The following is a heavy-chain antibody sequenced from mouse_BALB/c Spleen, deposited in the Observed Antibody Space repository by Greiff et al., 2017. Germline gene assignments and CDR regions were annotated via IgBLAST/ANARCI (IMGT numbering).Heavy chain of an antibody. CDR3: ARAGYGSSPYAMDY. Sequence: EVKLQESGPGLVKPSQSLSLTCSVTGYSITSGYYWNWIRQFPGNKLEWMGYISYDGSNNYNPSLKNRISITRDTSKNQFFLKLNSVTTEDTATYYCARAGYGSSPYAMDYWGQGTSVTVSS. D-gene: IGHD1-1*01. CDR2: ISYDGSN. J-gene: IGHJ4*01. CDR1: GYSITSGYY. V-gene: IGHV3-6*02.